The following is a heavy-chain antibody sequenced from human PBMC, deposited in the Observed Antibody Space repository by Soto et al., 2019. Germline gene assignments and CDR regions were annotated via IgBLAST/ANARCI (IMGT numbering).Heavy chain of an antibody. D-gene: IGHD6-13*01. J-gene: IGHJ6*02. V-gene: IGHV3-15*07. Sequence: EVQLVESGGVLVKPGGSLRLSCAASGFTFSNAWLNWVRQAPGRGLEWVGRIKSKTDGGTADYAAPVKGRLTFSRDDSKNTMYLQMNSLKTEDTGVDYCTTDGSYSSSWYEGENDYSYGMYVWGQGTTVTVSS. CDR3: TTDGSYSSSWYEGENDYSYGMYV. CDR1: GFTFSNAW. CDR2: IKSKTDGGTA.